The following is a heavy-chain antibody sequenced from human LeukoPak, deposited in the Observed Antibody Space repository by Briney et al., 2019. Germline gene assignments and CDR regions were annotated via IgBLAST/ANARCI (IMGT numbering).Heavy chain of an antibody. CDR2: IKWDGGST. D-gene: IGHD6-13*01. J-gene: IGHJ4*02. CDR3: ARGAGSSWYFYFDY. Sequence: GGSLRLSCAASGFTFDDHGMSWVRQVPGKWLEWVSGIKWDGGSTGYADSVKGRFTISRDNAKNSLYLQMNSLRVEDTAVYHCARGAGSSWYFYFDYWGQGTLVTVSS. V-gene: IGHV3-20*01. CDR1: GFTFDDHG.